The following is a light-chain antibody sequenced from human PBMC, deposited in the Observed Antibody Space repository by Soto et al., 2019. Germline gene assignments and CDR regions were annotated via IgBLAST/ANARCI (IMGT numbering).Light chain of an antibody. V-gene: IGLV2-14*01. Sequence: QSVLTQPASVSGSPRQSITISCTGTSSDVGGYNYVSWYQQHPGKAPKLMIYDVSNRPSGVSNRFSGSKSGNTASLTISGLQAEDEADYYCSSYTSSSTLCVFGTGTKVTVL. CDR3: SSYTSSSTLCV. CDR1: SSDVGGYNY. CDR2: DVS. J-gene: IGLJ1*01.